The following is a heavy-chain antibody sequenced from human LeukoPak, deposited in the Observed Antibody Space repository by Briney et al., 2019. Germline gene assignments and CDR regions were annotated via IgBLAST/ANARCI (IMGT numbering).Heavy chain of an antibody. V-gene: IGHV3-7*01. CDR1: GFTFSNYW. CDR2: IKLDGSEQ. Sequence: PGGSLRLSCAASGFTFSNYWMSWVRQAPGKGLEWVANIKLDGSEQYYVDSVKGRFTISRDNGKNLLYLQMNSLRAEDTAVYYCATRGVWFGELSGWFDPWGQGTLVTVSS. CDR3: ATRGVWFGELSGWFDP. J-gene: IGHJ5*02. D-gene: IGHD3-10*01.